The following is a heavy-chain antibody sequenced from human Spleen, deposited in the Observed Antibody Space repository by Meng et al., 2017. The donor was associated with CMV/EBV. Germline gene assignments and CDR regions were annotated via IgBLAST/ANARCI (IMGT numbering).Heavy chain of an antibody. J-gene: IGHJ5*02. V-gene: IGHV3-23*01. CDR2: ISDSGSRT. Sequence: GGSLRLSCVASGFTFTSFGMSWFRQAPGKGLEWVSTISDSGSRTFYADSVRGRATVSRDNSKTTLYLEMSSLGAEDTALYYCAKSLRVDSYDTYSWGQGTMVTVSS. D-gene: IGHD3-3*01. CDR3: AKSLRVDSYDTYS. CDR1: GFTFTSFG.